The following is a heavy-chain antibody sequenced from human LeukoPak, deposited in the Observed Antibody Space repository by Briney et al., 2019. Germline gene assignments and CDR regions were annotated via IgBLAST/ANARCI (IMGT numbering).Heavy chain of an antibody. Sequence: GGSLRLSCAASGFTFSSYAVSWVRQAPGKGLEWVSAISGSGGSTYYADSVKGRFTISRDNSKNTLYLQMNSLRAEDTAVYYCAKAGQDYYDSSGYFLYRVGYYFDYWGQGTLVTVSS. V-gene: IGHV3-23*01. CDR2: ISGSGGST. CDR3: AKAGQDYYDSSGYFLYRVGYYFDY. J-gene: IGHJ4*02. CDR1: GFTFSSYA. D-gene: IGHD3-22*01.